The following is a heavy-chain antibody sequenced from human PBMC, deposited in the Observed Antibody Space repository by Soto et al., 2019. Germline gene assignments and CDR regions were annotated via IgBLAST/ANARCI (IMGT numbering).Heavy chain of an antibody. D-gene: IGHD2-2*02. V-gene: IGHV3-30-3*01. CDR3: ARDKGIEDCSSTSCYTSYYYYGMDV. Sequence: QVQLVESGGGVVQPGRSLRLSCAASGFTFSSYAMHWVRQAPGKGLEWVAVISYDGSNKYYADSVKGRFTISRDNSKNTLYLQMNSLRAEDTAVYYCARDKGIEDCSSTSCYTSYYYYGMDVWGQGTTVTVSS. CDR2: ISYDGSNK. CDR1: GFTFSSYA. J-gene: IGHJ6*02.